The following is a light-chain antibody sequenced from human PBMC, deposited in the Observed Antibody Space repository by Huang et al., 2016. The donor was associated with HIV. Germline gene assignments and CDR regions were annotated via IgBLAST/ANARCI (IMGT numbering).Light chain of an antibody. CDR3: QQYNNWPPLIT. Sequence: EIVMTLSPATLSVSPGERATLSCRASQSVSSNLAWYQQKPGQAPRLLIYGASTRATGIPARFSGSGSGTEFTLTISSLQSEDFAVYYCQQYNNWPPLITFGQGTRLEIK. CDR1: QSVSSN. CDR2: GAS. V-gene: IGKV3-15*01. J-gene: IGKJ5*01.